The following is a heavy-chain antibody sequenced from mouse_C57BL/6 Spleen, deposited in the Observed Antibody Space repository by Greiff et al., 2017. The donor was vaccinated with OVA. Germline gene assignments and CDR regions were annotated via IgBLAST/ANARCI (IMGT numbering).Heavy chain of an antibody. V-gene: IGHV5-4*01. CDR1: GFTFSSYA. D-gene: IGHD1-1*01. J-gene: IGHJ4*01. Sequence: EVQLVESGGGLVKPGGSLKLSCAASGFTFSSYAMSWVRQTPEKRLEWVATISDGGSYTYYPDNVKGRFTISRDNAKNNLYLQMSHLKSEDTAMYYCARTVVAMDYWGQGTSVTVSS. CDR2: ISDGGSYT. CDR3: ARTVVAMDY.